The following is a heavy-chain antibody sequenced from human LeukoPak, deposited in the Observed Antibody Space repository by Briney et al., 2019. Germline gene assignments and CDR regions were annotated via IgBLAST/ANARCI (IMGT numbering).Heavy chain of an antibody. CDR3: AGRLSPTYYSFDY. CDR2: IYTSGST. V-gene: IGHV4-61*02. J-gene: IGHJ4*02. Sequence: SQTLSLTCTVSGGSISSGSYYWSWIRQPAGKGLEWIGRIYTSGSTNYNPSLKSRVTISVDTSKNQFSLKLSSVTAADTAVYYCAGRLSPTYYSFDYWGQGTLVTVSS. D-gene: IGHD4-11*01. CDR1: GGSISSGSYY.